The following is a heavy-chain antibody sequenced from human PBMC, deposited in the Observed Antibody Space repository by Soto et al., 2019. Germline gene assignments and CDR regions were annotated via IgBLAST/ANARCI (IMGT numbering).Heavy chain of an antibody. V-gene: IGHV3-30*18. D-gene: IGHD1-7*01. CDR3: AKDGVNWNYGYYYYGMDV. CDR2: ISSDGSNK. CDR1: GFTFSSYG. Sequence: QVQLVESGGGVVQPGRSLRLSCAASGFTFSSYGMHWVRQAPGKGLEWVAVISSDGSNKYYADSVKGRFTISRDNSKNTLYLQMNSLRAEYTAVYYCAKDGVNWNYGYYYYGMDVWGQGTTATVSS. J-gene: IGHJ6*02.